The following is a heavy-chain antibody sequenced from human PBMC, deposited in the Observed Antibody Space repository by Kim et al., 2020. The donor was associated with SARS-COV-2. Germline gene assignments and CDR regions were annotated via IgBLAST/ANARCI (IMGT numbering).Heavy chain of an antibody. CDR3: ARVYCSSTSCQYYFDY. D-gene: IGHD2-2*01. CDR1: GYTFSDYA. V-gene: IGHV1-3*01. J-gene: IGHJ4*02. Sequence: ASVKVSCKASGYTFSDYAIHWARQAPGQRLEWMGWINAGNGIAKYSQKFQDRVTITRDTSANTAYMEVSSLRSEDTAMYYCARVYCSSTSCQYYFDYWGQGTQVTVSS. CDR2: INAGNGIA.